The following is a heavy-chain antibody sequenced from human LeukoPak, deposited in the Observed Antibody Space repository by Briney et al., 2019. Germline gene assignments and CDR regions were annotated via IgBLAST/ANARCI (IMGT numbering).Heavy chain of an antibody. CDR1: GGSFSGYY. J-gene: IGHJ4*02. V-gene: IGHV4-34*01. Sequence: SETLSLTCAVYGGSFSGYYWSWIRQPPGKGLEWIGEINHSGSTNYNPSLKSRVTISVDTSKNQFSLKLSSVTAADTAVYYCARGPRGGLRKGVDYWGQGTLVTVSS. CDR3: ARGPRGGLRKGVDY. D-gene: IGHD3-16*01. CDR2: INHSGST.